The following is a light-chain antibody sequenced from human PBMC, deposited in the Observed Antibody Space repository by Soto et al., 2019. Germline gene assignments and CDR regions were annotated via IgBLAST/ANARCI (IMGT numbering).Light chain of an antibody. CDR2: EAS. Sequence: DIKMTQSASSLSASVRDRGTISCQASQVIRNYLNWYQQKPGKAPKLLIYEASSLERGVPSMFSGSGSGTDFTLTISSLQPDAFATYSCPQYKSATWTFGPGTKVEIK. CDR3: PQYKSATWT. CDR1: QVIRNY. V-gene: IGKV1-16*01. J-gene: IGKJ1*01.